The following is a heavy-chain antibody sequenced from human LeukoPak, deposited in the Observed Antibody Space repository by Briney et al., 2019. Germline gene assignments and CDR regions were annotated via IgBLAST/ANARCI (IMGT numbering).Heavy chain of an antibody. D-gene: IGHD1-26*01. CDR1: GFTFSSYA. Sequence: QTGGSLRLSCAASGFTFSSYAMSWVRQAPGKGLEWVSATSGSGGSTYYADSVKGRFTISRDNSKNTLYLQMNSLRAEDTAVYYCAKGGVGATRGVFDYWGQGTLVTVSS. V-gene: IGHV3-23*01. J-gene: IGHJ4*02. CDR3: AKGGVGATRGVFDY. CDR2: TSGSGGST.